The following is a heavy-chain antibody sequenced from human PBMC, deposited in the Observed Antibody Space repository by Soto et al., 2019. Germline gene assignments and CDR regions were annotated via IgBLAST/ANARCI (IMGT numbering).Heavy chain of an antibody. V-gene: IGHV6-1*01. J-gene: IGHJ6*02. CDR1: GDSVSSNSSA. D-gene: IGHD2-2*01. CDR2: TYYRSKWYN. CDR3: ARGVEETYCSSTSCYEISGMDV. Sequence: SETLSLTCAISGDSVSSNSSAWNWIRQSPSRGLEGLGRTYYRSKWYNDYAVSVKSRITINPDTSKNQFSLQLNSVTPEDTAVYYCARGVEETYCSSTSCYEISGMDVWGQGTTVTVSS.